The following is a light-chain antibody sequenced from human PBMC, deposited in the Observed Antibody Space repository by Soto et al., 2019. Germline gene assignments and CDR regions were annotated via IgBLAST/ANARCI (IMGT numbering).Light chain of an antibody. CDR3: QQRSNWPLT. Sequence: EIVLTQSPATLSLSPGERATLSCRASQSVSNSLACYQQKPGQAPRLLIYGASHRATGIPARFSGSGSGTDFTLTISSLEPEDFAVYYCQQRSNWPLTFGGGTKVEIK. CDR2: GAS. J-gene: IGKJ4*01. CDR1: QSVSNS. V-gene: IGKV3-11*01.